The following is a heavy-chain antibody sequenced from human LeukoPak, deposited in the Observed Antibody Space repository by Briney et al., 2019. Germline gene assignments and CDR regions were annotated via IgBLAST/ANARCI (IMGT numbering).Heavy chain of an antibody. V-gene: IGHV4-30-2*01. CDR3: AREGQYSSSSIDY. CDR2: IYHSGST. D-gene: IGHD6-6*01. CDR1: GGSISSGGYH. Sequence: PSETLSLTCTVSGGSISSGGYHWSWIRQPPGKGLEWIGYIYHSGSTYYNPSLKSRVTISVDRSKNQFSLKLSSVTAADTAVYYCAREGQYSSSSIDYWGQGTLVTVSS. J-gene: IGHJ4*02.